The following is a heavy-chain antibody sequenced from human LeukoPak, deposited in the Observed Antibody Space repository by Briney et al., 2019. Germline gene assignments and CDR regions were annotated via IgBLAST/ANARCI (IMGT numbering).Heavy chain of an antibody. CDR1: GFSLSGSD. CDR3: TRLGDNS. D-gene: IGHD2-21*01. J-gene: IGHJ4*02. Sequence: GGSLKLSCAASGFSLSGSDIHWVRQPSGKGLEWVGRIRNKAINYATAYAASVKDRFTISRDDSKNTAYLQMNSLKTEDTAVYYCTRLGDNSWGQGTLVTVSS. V-gene: IGHV3-73*01. CDR2: IRNKAINYAT.